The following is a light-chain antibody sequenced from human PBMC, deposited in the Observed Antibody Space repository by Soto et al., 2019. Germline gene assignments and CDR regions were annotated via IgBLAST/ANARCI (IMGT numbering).Light chain of an antibody. V-gene: IGKV1-13*02. Sequence: AIQVTQSPSSLSASVGDRVTITCRASQDIRGALAWYQQKPGKAPKLLIYDVSTLASGVPSRFSGSGSGTEFTLTITSLQPGDFGTYNWQQFNSYPITFGHGTRLDIK. CDR3: QQFNSYPIT. J-gene: IGKJ5*01. CDR2: DVS. CDR1: QDIRGA.